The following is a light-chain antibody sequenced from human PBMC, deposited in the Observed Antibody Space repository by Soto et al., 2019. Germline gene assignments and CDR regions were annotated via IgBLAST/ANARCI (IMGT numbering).Light chain of an antibody. CDR1: QSISNY. J-gene: IGKJ2*01. CDR2: AAS. CDR3: QQSYNTPHT. V-gene: IGKV1-39*01. Sequence: DIQMTQSPSSLSASVGDRVTITCRASQSISNYLNWYLQKPGKAPKLLIYAASILQSGVPSRFSGSGSGTDFTLTISSLQPEDFATYYCQQSYNTPHTFGQGTRLDIK.